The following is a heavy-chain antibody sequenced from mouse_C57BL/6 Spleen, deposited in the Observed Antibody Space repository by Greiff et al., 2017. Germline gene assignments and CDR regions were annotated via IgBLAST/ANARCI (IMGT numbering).Heavy chain of an antibody. CDR2: IYPGDGDT. J-gene: IGHJ4*01. CDR3: ARPGGSSPYYAMDY. CDR1: GYAFSSYW. V-gene: IGHV1-80*01. Sequence: VKLVESGAELVKPGASVKISCKASGYAFSSYWMNWVKQRPGKGLEWIGQIYPGDGDTNYNGKFKGKATLTADKSSSTAYMQLSSLTSEDSAVYFCARPGGSSPYYAMDYWGQGTSVTVSS. D-gene: IGHD1-1*01.